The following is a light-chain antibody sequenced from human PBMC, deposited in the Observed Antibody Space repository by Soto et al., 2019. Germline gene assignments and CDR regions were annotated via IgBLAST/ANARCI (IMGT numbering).Light chain of an antibody. CDR1: SSDVGGYKY. CDR3: TSKTSTSPYV. Sequence: QSVLAQPASVSGSPGQSITISCTGTSSDVGGYKYVSWYQQHPGKAPKFLIYEVSNRPSGVSSRLSGSKSGNTASLTISGLQAEDEADYYCTSKTSTSPYVFGTGTKVTVL. CDR2: EVS. J-gene: IGLJ1*01. V-gene: IGLV2-14*01.